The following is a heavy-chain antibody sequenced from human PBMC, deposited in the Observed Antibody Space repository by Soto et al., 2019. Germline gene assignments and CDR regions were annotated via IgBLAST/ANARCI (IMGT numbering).Heavy chain of an antibody. CDR2: INHSGST. V-gene: IGHV4-61*01. Sequence: SETLSLTCTVSGGSVSSGSYYWSWIRQPPGKGLEWIGEINHSGSTNYNPSLKSRVTISVDTSKNQFSLKLSSVTAADTAVYYCARRRYYYGSGSYPIDYWGQGTLVTVSS. CDR3: ARRRYYYGSGSYPIDY. CDR1: GGSVSSGSYY. D-gene: IGHD3-10*01. J-gene: IGHJ4*02.